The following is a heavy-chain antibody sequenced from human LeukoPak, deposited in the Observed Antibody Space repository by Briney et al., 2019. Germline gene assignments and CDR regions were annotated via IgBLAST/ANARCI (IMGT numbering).Heavy chain of an antibody. CDR1: GFTFSSYA. D-gene: IGHD3-10*01. Sequence: GGSLRLSCAASGFTFSSYAMSWVRQAPGKGLEWVSAISGSGGSTYYADSVKGRFTISRDNAKNSLYLQMNSLRAEDTAVYYCARGGLLWFGEPRPLDYWGQGTLVTVSS. CDR2: ISGSGGST. J-gene: IGHJ4*02. CDR3: ARGGLLWFGEPRPLDY. V-gene: IGHV3-23*01.